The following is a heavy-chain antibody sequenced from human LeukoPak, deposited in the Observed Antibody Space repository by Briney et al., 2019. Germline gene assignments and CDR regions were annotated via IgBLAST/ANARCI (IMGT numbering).Heavy chain of an antibody. V-gene: IGHV1-18*01. J-gene: IGHJ4*02. CDR1: GYTFTSYG. CDR2: ISANNGNTKYNT. CDR3: ARDRDRSGSQSY. Sequence: ASVKVFCKASGYTFTSYGISWVRQAPGQGLEWMGWISANNGNTKYNTKYAQNLQGRVTMTTDISTSTAYMELRTLRSDDTAVYYCARDRDRSGSQSYWGQGTLVTVSS. D-gene: IGHD1-26*01.